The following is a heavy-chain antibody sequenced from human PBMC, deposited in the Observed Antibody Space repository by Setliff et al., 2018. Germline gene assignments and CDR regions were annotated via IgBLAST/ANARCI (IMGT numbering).Heavy chain of an antibody. J-gene: IGHJ4*02. V-gene: IGHV1-18*01. Sequence: ASVKVSCKASGYTFTNYGISWVRQAPGQGLEWMTMIIPSTGNTNYAQKFQGRVTMTADTSTNTVYMDLSSLGSEDTAVYYCVRERRGGHFDYCGQGTLVTVSS. CDR3: VRERRGGHFDY. CDR1: GYTFTNYG. CDR2: IIPSTGNT.